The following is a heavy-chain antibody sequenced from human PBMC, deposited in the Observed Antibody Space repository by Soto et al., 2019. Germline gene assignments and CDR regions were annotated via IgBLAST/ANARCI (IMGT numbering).Heavy chain of an antibody. CDR1: GYTFTVYY. V-gene: IGHV1-2*02. Sequence: ASVKVSCKASGYTFTVYYMHWVRQAPGQGLEWMGWINPKSGGTIYPQKFQGRVTMTWDTSISTAYMALTRLRSDDTAVYYCARDLAKGGGSAGFDYWGQGTLVTV. CDR3: ARDLAKGGGSAGFDY. D-gene: IGHD1-26*01. J-gene: IGHJ4*02. CDR2: INPKSGGT.